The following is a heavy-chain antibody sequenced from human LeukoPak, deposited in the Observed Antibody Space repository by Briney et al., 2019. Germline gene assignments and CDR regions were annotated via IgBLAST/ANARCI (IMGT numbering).Heavy chain of an antibody. Sequence: QAGGSLRLSCAASEFTFTTYGMHWVRQAPGKGLEWVAFIYYDGSNIYYADYVKGRFTISRDISKNTLYLQMDSLRAEDTAIYYCARDWKTNSFDYWGQGTLVTVSS. D-gene: IGHD1-1*01. V-gene: IGHV3-33*01. J-gene: IGHJ4*02. CDR2: IYYDGSNI. CDR3: ARDWKTNSFDY. CDR1: EFTFTTYG.